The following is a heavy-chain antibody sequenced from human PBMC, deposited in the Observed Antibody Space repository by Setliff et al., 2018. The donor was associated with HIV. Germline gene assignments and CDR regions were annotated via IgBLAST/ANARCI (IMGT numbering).Heavy chain of an antibody. J-gene: IGHJ4*02. D-gene: IGHD3-10*01. Sequence: PSQTLSLTCDVSGFSITDGFYWAWIRQSPGKGLEWIGSINHSGSTYCTPSLKSRVTMSVDTSKNHFSLKLSSVTAADTAMYFCARQPPLSVLQVWFDDYWGQGTLVTVSS. CDR1: GFSITDGFY. CDR2: INHSGST. V-gene: IGHV4-38-2*01. CDR3: ARQPPLSVLQVWFDDY.